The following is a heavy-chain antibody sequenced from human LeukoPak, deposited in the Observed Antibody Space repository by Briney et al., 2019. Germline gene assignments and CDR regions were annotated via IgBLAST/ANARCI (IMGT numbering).Heavy chain of an antibody. CDR2: IYSGGST. Sequence: GSLRLSCAASGFTVSSNYMSWVRQAPGKGLEWVSVIYSGGSTYYADSVKGRFTISRDNSKNTLYLQMNSLRAEDTAVYYCARAYSSSWYEIDYWGQGTLVTVSS. V-gene: IGHV3-66*01. CDR1: GFTVSSNY. D-gene: IGHD6-13*01. J-gene: IGHJ4*02. CDR3: ARAYSSSWYEIDY.